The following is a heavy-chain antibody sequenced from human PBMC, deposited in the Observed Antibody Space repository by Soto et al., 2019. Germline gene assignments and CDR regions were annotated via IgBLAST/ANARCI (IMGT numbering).Heavy chain of an antibody. CDR2: INHSGST. Sequence: QVQLQQWGAGLLKPSETLSLTCAVYGGSFSGYYWSWIRQPPGKGLEWIGEINHSGSTNYNPSLKSRVTISVDTSKNQFSLKLSSVTAADTAVYYCARALSNYDFWSGYSRGDWFDPWGQGTLVIVST. D-gene: IGHD3-3*01. J-gene: IGHJ5*02. V-gene: IGHV4-34*01. CDR3: ARALSNYDFWSGYSRGDWFDP. CDR1: GGSFSGYY.